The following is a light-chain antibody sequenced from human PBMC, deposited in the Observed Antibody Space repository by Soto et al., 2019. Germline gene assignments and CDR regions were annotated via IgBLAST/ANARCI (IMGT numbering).Light chain of an antibody. CDR1: QSILYISNDKSSNNKNC. Sequence: DIVMPPSPDSLAVSLGERATLNCKSSQSILYISNDKSSNNKNCLAWYQQKPGQPPKLLIYWASTRESGVPDRFSGSGSGTDFTLTISSLQAEDVAVYYCQQYSSSPLTFGGGTKVDI. CDR2: WAS. J-gene: IGKJ4*01. V-gene: IGKV4-1*01. CDR3: QQYSSSPLT.